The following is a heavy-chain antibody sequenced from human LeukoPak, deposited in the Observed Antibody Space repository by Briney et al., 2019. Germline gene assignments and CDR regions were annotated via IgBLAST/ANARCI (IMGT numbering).Heavy chain of an antibody. J-gene: IGHJ4*02. CDR1: GFTFSNAW. CDR2: IKSKTDGGTT. Sequence: GGSLRLSCAASGFTFSNAWMSWVRQAPGKGLEWVGRIKSKTDGGTTDYAAPVKGRFTISRDDSKNTLYLQMNSLKTEDTAVYYCTSTAPFSSWYEDWGQGTLVTVSS. CDR3: TSTAPFSSWYED. V-gene: IGHV3-15*01. D-gene: IGHD6-13*01.